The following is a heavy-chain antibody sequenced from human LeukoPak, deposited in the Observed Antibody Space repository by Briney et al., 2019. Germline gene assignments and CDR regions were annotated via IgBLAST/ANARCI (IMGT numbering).Heavy chain of an antibody. CDR3: ARAWTYDSSGYYQGLVDS. CDR2: ISAYNGNT. V-gene: IGHV1-18*01. Sequence: ASVKVSCKASGYTFTSYGISWVRQAPGQGLEWMGWISAYNGNTNYAQKLQGRVTMTTDTSTSTAYMELRSLRSDDTAVYYCARAWTYDSSGYYQGLVDSWGQGTLVTVSS. J-gene: IGHJ4*02. D-gene: IGHD3-22*01. CDR1: GYTFTSYG.